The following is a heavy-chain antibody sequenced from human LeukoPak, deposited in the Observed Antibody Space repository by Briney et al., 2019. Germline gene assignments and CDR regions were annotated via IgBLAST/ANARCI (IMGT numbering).Heavy chain of an antibody. CDR3: AKGRTTITTPGVFDV. V-gene: IGHV3-23*01. D-gene: IGHD4-11*01. J-gene: IGHJ3*01. Sequence: PGGSLRLSCAASGFTFSSYAMHWVRQAPGQGLEWVSGISGSGYNTYYADSVKGRFTISRDNSENTLYLQMNTLGAEDTAVYYCAKGRTTITTPGVFDVWGQGTTVTVSP. CDR1: GFTFSSYA. CDR2: ISGSGYNT.